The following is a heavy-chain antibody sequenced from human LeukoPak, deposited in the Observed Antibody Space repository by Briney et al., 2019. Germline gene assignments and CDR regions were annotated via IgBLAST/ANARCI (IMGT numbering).Heavy chain of an antibody. Sequence: GASVKVSCKASGYTFTSYGISWVRQAPGQGLEWMGWISAYNGNTNYAQKLQGRVTMTTDTSTSTAYMELRSLRSDDTAVYYCARGLIYDSSGYHPDYWGQGTLVTVSS. CDR1: GYTFTSYG. CDR3: ARGLIYDSSGYHPDY. V-gene: IGHV1-18*01. CDR2: ISAYNGNT. J-gene: IGHJ4*02. D-gene: IGHD3-22*01.